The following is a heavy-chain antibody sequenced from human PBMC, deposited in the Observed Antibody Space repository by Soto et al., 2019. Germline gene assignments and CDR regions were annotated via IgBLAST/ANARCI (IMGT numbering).Heavy chain of an antibody. Sequence: EVQVLESGGGLVQPGGSLRLSCAASGFTFSRYGMNWVRQAPGKGLEWVSGVRSGGDTTYNADSVKGRFTVSRDNFRNTVDLQMNNLRVEDTAVYYCAKGKGVGATPDGANCWGQGTLVTVSP. CDR1: GFTFSRYG. J-gene: IGHJ4*02. V-gene: IGHV3-23*01. D-gene: IGHD1-26*01. CDR2: VRSGGDTT. CDR3: AKGKGVGATPDGANC.